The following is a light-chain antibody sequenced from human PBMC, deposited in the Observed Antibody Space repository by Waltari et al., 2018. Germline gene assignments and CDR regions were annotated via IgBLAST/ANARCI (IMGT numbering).Light chain of an antibody. Sequence: DIVMTQSPDSLAVSLGERATINCKSSQSVFLSGHNYNGLAWYQQKPGQPPKLLLYWASARVSGLPDRFVGSGSETDFSLPISSLQAEDVAVYYCQQNRDTPRTFGQGTKVEIK. CDR1: QSVFLSGHNYNG. CDR3: QQNRDTPRT. V-gene: IGKV4-1*01. CDR2: WAS. J-gene: IGKJ1*01.